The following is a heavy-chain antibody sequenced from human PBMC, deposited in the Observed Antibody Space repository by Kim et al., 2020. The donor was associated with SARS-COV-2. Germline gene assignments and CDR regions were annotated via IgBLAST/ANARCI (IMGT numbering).Heavy chain of an antibody. J-gene: IGHJ4*02. D-gene: IGHD5-18*01. V-gene: IGHV3-30*01. Sequence: ADSVKGRFTISRDNSKNTLYLQMNSLRAEDTAVYYCARGKTWIQLWAKGYWGQGTLVTVSS. CDR3: ARGKTWIQLWAKGY.